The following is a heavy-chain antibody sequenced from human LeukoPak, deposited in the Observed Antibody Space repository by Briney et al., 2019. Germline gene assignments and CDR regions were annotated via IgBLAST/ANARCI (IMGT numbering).Heavy chain of an antibody. V-gene: IGHV1-46*01. CDR3: ARERPATSKKLQYSSSAPPDY. D-gene: IGHD6-6*01. Sequence: ASVKVSCKASGYTFTSYYMHWVRQAPGQGLEWMGIINPSGGSTSYAQKFQGRVTMTRDMSTSTAYMELRSLRSDDTAVYYCARERPATSKKLQYSSSAPPDYWGQGTLVTVSS. J-gene: IGHJ4*02. CDR1: GYTFTSYY. CDR2: INPSGGST.